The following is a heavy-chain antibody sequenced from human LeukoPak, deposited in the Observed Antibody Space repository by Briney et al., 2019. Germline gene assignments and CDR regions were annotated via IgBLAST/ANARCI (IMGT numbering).Heavy chain of an antibody. J-gene: IGHJ4*02. CDR1: GYSFTTYW. CDR2: IYPSDSDT. CDR3: ARLHTAMAH. V-gene: IGHV5-51*01. Sequence: GESLKISCKGSGYSFTTYWIGWVRQMPGKGLEWMGMIYPSDSDTRYSPSFQGQVTISADKSISTACLQWSSLKASDTAMYYCARLHTAMAHWGQGTLVTVSS. D-gene: IGHD5-18*01.